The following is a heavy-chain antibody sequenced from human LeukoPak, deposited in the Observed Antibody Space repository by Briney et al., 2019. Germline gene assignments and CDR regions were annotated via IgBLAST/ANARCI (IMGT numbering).Heavy chain of an antibody. V-gene: IGHV1-2*02. D-gene: IGHD3-9*01. J-gene: IGHJ4*02. CDR1: GYTFTIYY. Sequence: ASVKVSCKASGYTFTIYYMHWVRQAPGQGLEWMGRINPHSGGTDLAQKFQDRVTMTRDTSTDTAYLDLYSLRSDDTAIYYCSRSLYYDIFTGDPDFDYWGQGTLVTVSP. CDR2: INPHSGGT. CDR3: SRSLYYDIFTGDPDFDY.